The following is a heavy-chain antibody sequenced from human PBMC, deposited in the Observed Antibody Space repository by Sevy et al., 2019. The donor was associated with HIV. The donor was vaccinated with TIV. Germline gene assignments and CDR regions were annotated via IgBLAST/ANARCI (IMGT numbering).Heavy chain of an antibody. V-gene: IGHV1-69*06. CDR1: GGTFSSYA. CDR3: ARGYDSSGADAFDI. CDR2: IIPIFGTA. Sequence: ASVKVSCKASGGTFSSYAISWVRQAPGQGLEWMGGIIPIFGTANYAQKFQGRVTITADKSTSTAYMELSSLRSEDTAVYHCARGYDSSGADAFDIWGQGTMVTVSS. D-gene: IGHD3-22*01. J-gene: IGHJ3*02.